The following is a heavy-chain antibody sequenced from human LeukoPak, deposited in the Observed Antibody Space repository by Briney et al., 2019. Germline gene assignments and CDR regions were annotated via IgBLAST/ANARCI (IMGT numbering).Heavy chain of an antibody. D-gene: IGHD1-1*01. Sequence: GASVKVSCKVSGYTLTELSMHWVRQAPGKGLEWMGGFDPEDGETIYAQKFQGRVTMTEDTSTDTAYMELSSLRSEDTAVYYCAARPAKTGTTDYWGQGTLVTVSS. CDR1: GYTLTELS. J-gene: IGHJ4*02. CDR3: AARPAKTGTTDY. V-gene: IGHV1-24*01. CDR2: FDPEDGET.